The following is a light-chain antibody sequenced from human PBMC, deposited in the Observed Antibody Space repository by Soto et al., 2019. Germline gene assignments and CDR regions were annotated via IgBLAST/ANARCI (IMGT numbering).Light chain of an antibody. Sequence: QSALTQPASVSGSPGQSITISCTGTSSDVGSYVSWYQQHPDKAPKLMIYEVSNRPSGVSNRFSGSKSGNTASLTISGLQAEDEADYYCSSHASSSTLYVFGTGTKVTV. CDR2: EVS. V-gene: IGLV2-14*01. CDR3: SSHASSSTLYV. CDR1: SSDVGSY. J-gene: IGLJ1*01.